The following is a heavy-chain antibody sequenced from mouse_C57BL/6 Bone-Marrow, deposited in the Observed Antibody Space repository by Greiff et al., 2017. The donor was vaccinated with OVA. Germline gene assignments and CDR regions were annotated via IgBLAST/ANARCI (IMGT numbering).Heavy chain of an antibody. D-gene: IGHD1-1*01. CDR1: GYTFTNYW. CDR3: ARLDYYEYFDV. V-gene: IGHV1-63*01. J-gene: IGHJ1*03. Sequence: QVQLQQSGAELVRPGTSVKMSCKASGYTFTNYWIGWAKQRPGHGLEWIGDIYPGGGYTNYNEKFKCKATLTADKSSSTAYMQFSSLTSEDSAIYYCARLDYYEYFDVWGTGTTVTVSS. CDR2: IYPGGGYT.